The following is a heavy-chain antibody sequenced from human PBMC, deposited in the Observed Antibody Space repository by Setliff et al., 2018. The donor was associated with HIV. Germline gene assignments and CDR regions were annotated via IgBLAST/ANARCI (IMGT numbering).Heavy chain of an antibody. D-gene: IGHD2-21*02. V-gene: IGHV4-4*07. CDR2: IYTRGNT. J-gene: IGHJ6*03. Sequence: SETLSLTCSVSGASITSHNWSWIRQAAGKGLKWIGRIYTRGNTNYNPSLRSRVTMSVDTSKNQFSLKVTSVTAADTAVHYCTRDLWGDDYYYNNMDVWGKGTTVTVSS. CDR1: GASITSHN. CDR3: TRDLWGDDYYYNNMDV.